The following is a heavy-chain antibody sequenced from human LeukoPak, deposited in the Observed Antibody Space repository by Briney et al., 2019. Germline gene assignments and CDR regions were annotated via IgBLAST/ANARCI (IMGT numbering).Heavy chain of an antibody. CDR2: IYYSGST. CDR3: ARESGDYVWGSYHNWFDP. Sequence: PSETLSLTCTVSGGSISSYYWSWIRQPPGKGLEWIGYIYYSGSTNYNPSLKSRVTISVDTSKNQFSLKLSSVTAADTAVYYCARESGDYVWGSYHNWFDPWGQGTLVTVSS. D-gene: IGHD3-16*02. V-gene: IGHV4-59*01. CDR1: GGSISSYY. J-gene: IGHJ5*02.